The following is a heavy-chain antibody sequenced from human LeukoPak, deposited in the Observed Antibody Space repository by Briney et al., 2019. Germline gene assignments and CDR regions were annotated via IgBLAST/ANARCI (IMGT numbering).Heavy chain of an antibody. CDR2: ISSSSSYI. CDR3: ARARGRGYYYGSGSSYYYGMDV. D-gene: IGHD3-10*01. Sequence: GSLRLSCAASGFTFSSYSMNWVRQAPGKGLEWVSSISSSSSYIYYADSVKGRFTISRDNAKNSLYLQMNSLRAEDTAVYYCARARGRGYYYGSGSSYYYGMDVWGQGTTVTVSS. V-gene: IGHV3-21*01. CDR1: GFTFSSYS. J-gene: IGHJ6*02.